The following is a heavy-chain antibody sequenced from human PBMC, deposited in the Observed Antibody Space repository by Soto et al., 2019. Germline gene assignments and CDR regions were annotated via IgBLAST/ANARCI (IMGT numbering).Heavy chain of an antibody. CDR2: IYHSGST. J-gene: IGHJ4*02. CDR1: GGSISIGGYS. CDR3: ARTYYYDSSGYFFDY. Sequence: SETLSLTCAVSGGSISIGGYSWSWIRQPPGKGLEWIGYIYHSGSTYYNPSLKSRVTISVDRSKNQFSLKLSSVTAADTAVYYCARTYYYDSSGYFFDYWGQGTLVTVSS. V-gene: IGHV4-30-2*01. D-gene: IGHD3-22*01.